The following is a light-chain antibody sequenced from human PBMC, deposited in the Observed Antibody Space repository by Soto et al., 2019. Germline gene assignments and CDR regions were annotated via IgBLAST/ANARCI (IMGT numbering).Light chain of an antibody. CDR3: HQYNNWLRWT. J-gene: IGKJ1*01. CDR2: GAS. Sequence: EIVMTQSPATLSVSPGERATLSCRASQSISSNLAWYQQKPGQSPRLLIYGASTRATGIPARFSGSGSGTGFTLTISSLQSEDFAVYYCHQYNNWLRWTFGQGTKVEIK. CDR1: QSISSN. V-gene: IGKV3-15*01.